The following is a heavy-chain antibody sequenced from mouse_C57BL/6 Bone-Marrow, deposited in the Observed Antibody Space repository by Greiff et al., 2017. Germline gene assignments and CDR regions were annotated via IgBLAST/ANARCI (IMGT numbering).Heavy chain of an antibody. J-gene: IGHJ2*01. CDR2: IHPSDSDT. CDR3: AIYVITTVVGRDY. D-gene: IGHD1-1*01. Sequence: VQLQQPGAELVKPGASVKESCKASGYTFTSYWMHWVKQRPGQGLEWIGRIHPSDSDTNYNQKFKGKATLTVDKSSSTAYMQLSSLTSEDSAVYYCAIYVITTVVGRDYWGQGTTLTVSS. V-gene: IGHV1-74*01. CDR1: GYTFTSYW.